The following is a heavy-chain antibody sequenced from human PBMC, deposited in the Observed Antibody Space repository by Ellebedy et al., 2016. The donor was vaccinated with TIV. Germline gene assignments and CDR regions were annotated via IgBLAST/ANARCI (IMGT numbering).Heavy chain of an antibody. V-gene: IGHV4-34*01. Sequence: MPSETLSLTCAVYGGSFSGNYWSWIRQPPGKGLEWIGEINDRGSTNYNQSLKSRVTISVDTSKNQFSLKLTSVSAADTAVYYCARGALAILGVVTGYYGLDVWGQGTTVTVSS. CDR3: ARGALAILGVVTGYYGLDV. CDR1: GGSFSGNY. J-gene: IGHJ6*02. CDR2: INDRGST. D-gene: IGHD3-3*01.